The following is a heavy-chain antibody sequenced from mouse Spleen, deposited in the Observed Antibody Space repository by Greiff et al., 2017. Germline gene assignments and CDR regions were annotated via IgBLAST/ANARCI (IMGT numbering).Heavy chain of an antibody. CDR1: GFTFSSYA. D-gene: IGHD2-12*01. CDR2: ISSGGSYT. CDR3: ARHGGFTTGFDY. V-gene: IGHV5-9-1*01. Sequence: EVMLVESGGGLVKPGGSLKLSCAASGFTFSSYAMSWVRQTPEKRLEWVATISSGGSYTYYPDSVKGRFTISRDNAKNTLYLQMSSLRSEDTAMYYCARHGGFTTGFDYWGQGTTLTVSS. J-gene: IGHJ2*01.